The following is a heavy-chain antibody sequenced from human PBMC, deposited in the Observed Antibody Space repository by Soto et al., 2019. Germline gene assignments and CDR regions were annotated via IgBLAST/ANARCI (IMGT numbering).Heavy chain of an antibody. CDR1: GFTFSSYG. CDR2: ISYDGSNK. V-gene: IGHV3-30*18. CDR3: AKELPRASSDYYYYGMDV. D-gene: IGHD1-26*01. Sequence: GGSLRLSCAASGFTFSSYGMHWVRQAPGKGLEWVAVISYDGSNKYYADSVKGRFTISRDNSKNTLYLQMNSLRAEDTAVYYCAKELPRASSDYYYYGMDVWGQGTTVTVSS. J-gene: IGHJ6*02.